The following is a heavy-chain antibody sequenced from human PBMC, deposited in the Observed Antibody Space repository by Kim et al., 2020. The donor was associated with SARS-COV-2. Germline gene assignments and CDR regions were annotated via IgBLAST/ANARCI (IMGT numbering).Heavy chain of an antibody. D-gene: IGHD3-10*01. CDR2: ISYDGSNK. CDR1: GFTFSSYG. J-gene: IGHJ6*02. Sequence: GGSLRLSCAASGFTFSSYGMHWVRQAPGKGLEWVAVISYDGSNKYYADSVKGRFTISRDNPKNTLYLQMNSLRAEDTAVYYCASTDYYGSGSYRPVDVWGQGTTVTVSS. V-gene: IGHV3-33*05. CDR3: ASTDYYGSGSYRPVDV.